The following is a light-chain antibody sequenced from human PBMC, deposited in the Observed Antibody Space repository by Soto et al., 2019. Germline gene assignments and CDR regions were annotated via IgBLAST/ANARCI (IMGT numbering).Light chain of an antibody. CDR3: QAYDSSLSGYV. J-gene: IGLJ1*01. Sequence: QSVLTQPPSVSGAPGQRVTISCTGSSSNIGAGYDVHWYQQLPGTAPKLLIYNNNNRPSGVPDRFSGSKSGTSASLAITGLQAEDAADYYCQAYDSSLSGYVFGTGTKVTVL. CDR1: SSNIGAGYD. V-gene: IGLV1-40*01. CDR2: NNN.